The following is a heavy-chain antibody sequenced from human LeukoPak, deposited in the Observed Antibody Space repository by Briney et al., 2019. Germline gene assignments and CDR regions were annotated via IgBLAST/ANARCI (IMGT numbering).Heavy chain of an antibody. J-gene: IGHJ4*02. D-gene: IGHD2-2*03. CDR1: GFTFSSYA. CDR3: AKYGYCSSTAPCLDY. V-gene: IGHV3-23*01. CDR2: ISGSGGST. Sequence: GSLRLSCAASGFTFSSYAMSWVRQAPGKGLEWVSAISGSGGSTYYADSVKGRFTISRDNSKNTLYLQMNSLRAEDTAVYYCAKYGYCSSTAPCLDYWGQGTLVTVSS.